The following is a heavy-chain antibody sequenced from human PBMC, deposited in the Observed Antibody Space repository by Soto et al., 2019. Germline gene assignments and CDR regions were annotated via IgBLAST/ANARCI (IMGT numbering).Heavy chain of an antibody. CDR2: ISSSSSTI. CDR1: GFTFSSYS. D-gene: IGHD1-26*01. Sequence: GGSLRLSCAASGFTFSSYSMNWVRQAPGKGLEWVSYISSSSSTIYYADSVKGRFNISRDNAKNSLYLQMNSLRDEDTAVYYCARVDLFSGSYYAVGAFDIWGQGTMVTVSS. J-gene: IGHJ3*02. V-gene: IGHV3-48*02. CDR3: ARVDLFSGSYYAVGAFDI.